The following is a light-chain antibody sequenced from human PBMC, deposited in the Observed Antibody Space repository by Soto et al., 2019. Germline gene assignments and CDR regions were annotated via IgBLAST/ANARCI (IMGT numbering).Light chain of an antibody. CDR1: QSVASAY. V-gene: IGKV3-20*01. J-gene: IGKJ1*01. CDR2: GAS. CDR3: QQYQSSRWT. Sequence: EIVLTQSPGTLSLSPGERATLSCRASQSVASAYFAWYQHTPGQAPRLLIYGASSRATGVPDRFSGSGSGTDFPLTISSLEPEDFAVYYCQQYQSSRWTFGQGSKVEAK.